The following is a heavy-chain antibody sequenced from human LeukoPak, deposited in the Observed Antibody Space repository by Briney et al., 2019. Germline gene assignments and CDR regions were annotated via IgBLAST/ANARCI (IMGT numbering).Heavy chain of an antibody. CDR3: ARSYGSGSYTFDY. J-gene: IGHJ4*02. CDR1: GYTFTSSY. D-gene: IGHD3-10*01. V-gene: IGHV1-69*02. CDR2: IIPILGIA. Sequence: GASVKVSCKASGYTFTSSYMHWVRQAPGQGLEWMGRIIPILGIANYAQKFQGRVTITADKSTSTAYMELSSLRSEDTAVYYCARSYGSGSYTFDYWGQGTLVTVSS.